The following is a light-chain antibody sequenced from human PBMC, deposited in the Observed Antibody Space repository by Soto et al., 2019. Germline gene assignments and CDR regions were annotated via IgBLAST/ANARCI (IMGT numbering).Light chain of an antibody. CDR1: QSVINSY. CDR3: QQYGTAPWK. CDR2: GAY. Sequence: EVVLTHSPGTLSLSSWERATLSCRASQSVINSYLAWYQQKPGQAPRLLLYGAYNRATGIPDRFSGSGSGTDFTLTISRLEPEDFAVYYCQQYGTAPWKFGQGTKVDI. J-gene: IGKJ1*01. V-gene: IGKV3-20*01.